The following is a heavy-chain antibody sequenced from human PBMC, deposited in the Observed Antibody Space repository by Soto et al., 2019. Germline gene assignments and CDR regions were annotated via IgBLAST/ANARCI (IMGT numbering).Heavy chain of an antibody. CDR1: GYTFTSYY. V-gene: IGHV1-46*01. CDR3: ARVGQYYYGSGSYFDY. Sequence: ASVKVSCKASGYTFTSYYMHWVRQAPGQGLEWMGIINPSGGSTSYAQKFQGRVTMTRDTSTSTVYMELSSLRSEDTAVYYCARVGQYYYGSGSYFDYWGQGTLVTVSS. J-gene: IGHJ4*02. D-gene: IGHD3-10*01. CDR2: INPSGGST.